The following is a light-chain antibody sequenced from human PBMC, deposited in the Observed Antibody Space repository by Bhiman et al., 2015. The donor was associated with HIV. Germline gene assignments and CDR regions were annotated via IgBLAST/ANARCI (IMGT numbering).Light chain of an antibody. CDR1: SSDIGGSDS. CDR3: CSYAGTSYV. J-gene: IGLJ1*01. V-gene: IGLV2-23*02. Sequence: QSALTQPASVSGSPGQSITISCSGTSSDIGGSDSVSWYQHHPGKAPKLIIYDVSKWPAGVSSRFSGSKSGNTASLTISGLQAEDEADYYCCSYAGTSYVFGTGTKVTVL. CDR2: DVS.